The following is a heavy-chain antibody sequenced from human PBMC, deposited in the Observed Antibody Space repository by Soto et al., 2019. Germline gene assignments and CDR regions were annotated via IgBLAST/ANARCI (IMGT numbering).Heavy chain of an antibody. CDR1: GFNFISYA. V-gene: IGHV3-23*01. J-gene: IGHJ3*02. CDR3: AHPRGYGVFDAVDI. CDR2: INSGGEST. D-gene: IGHD4-17*01. Sequence: PGGSLRLSCATSGFNFISYAMNWVRQAPGKGLEWVSAINSGGESTFYAESVRGRFTISRDNSLNTLYLHMRSLRREDTAVYYCAHPRGYGVFDAVDIWGQGTMVTVSS.